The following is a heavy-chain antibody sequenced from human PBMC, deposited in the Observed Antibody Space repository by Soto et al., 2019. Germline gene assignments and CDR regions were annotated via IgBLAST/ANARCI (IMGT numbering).Heavy chain of an antibody. CDR3: ARGPDSSGTSCYGGLYYFDY. J-gene: IGHJ4*02. CDR1: RGSFINYA. CDR2: TIPINGRT. D-gene: IGHD2-2*01. Sequence: ASVKVSCKASRGSFINYAFSWVRQAPGEGLEWMGGTIPINGRTNYAPKFQGRVTITADESTSTAYLELSSLRSEDTALYYCARGPDSSGTSCYGGLYYFDYWGQGTLVTVS. V-gene: IGHV1-69*13.